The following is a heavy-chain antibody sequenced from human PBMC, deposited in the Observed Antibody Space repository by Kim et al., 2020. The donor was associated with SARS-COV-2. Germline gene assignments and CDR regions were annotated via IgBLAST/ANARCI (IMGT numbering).Heavy chain of an antibody. CDR3: AKDISERWLQFAGFDY. J-gene: IGHJ4*02. V-gene: IGHV3-9*01. Sequence: GGSLRLSCAASGFTFGDYAMHWVRQAPGKGLEWVSGISWNSGSIGYADSVKGRFTISRDNAKNSLYLQMNSLRAEDTALYYCAKDISERWLQFAGFDYWGQGTLVTVSS. CDR1: GFTFGDYA. D-gene: IGHD5-12*01. CDR2: ISWNSGSI.